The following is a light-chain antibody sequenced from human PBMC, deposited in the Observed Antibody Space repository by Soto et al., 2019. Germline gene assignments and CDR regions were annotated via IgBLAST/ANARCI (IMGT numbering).Light chain of an antibody. CDR3: QQRSNWPIT. V-gene: IGKV3-11*01. J-gene: IGKJ5*01. Sequence: EIVLTQSPATLSLSPGERAILSCRASQSVSSYLAWYQQKPGQAPRLLIYDASNRATGIPARFSGSGSGTDFTLTISSLEHEDFAVYYCQQRSNWPITFGQGTRLEIK. CDR1: QSVSSY. CDR2: DAS.